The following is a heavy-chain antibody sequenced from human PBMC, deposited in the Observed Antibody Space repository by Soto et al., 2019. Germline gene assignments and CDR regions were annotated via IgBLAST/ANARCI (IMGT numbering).Heavy chain of an antibody. CDR1: GGSFSGYY. Sequence: QVQLQQWGAGLLKPSETLSLTCAVYGGSFSGYYWSWIRQPPGKGLEWIGEINHSGSTNYNPSLKSRVTISVDTSQTQFSLKLSSVTAADTAVYYCASIFLRGAHALGYWGQGTLVTVSS. V-gene: IGHV4-34*01. J-gene: IGHJ4*02. CDR2: INHSGST. CDR3: ASIFLRGAHALGY. D-gene: IGHD3-9*01.